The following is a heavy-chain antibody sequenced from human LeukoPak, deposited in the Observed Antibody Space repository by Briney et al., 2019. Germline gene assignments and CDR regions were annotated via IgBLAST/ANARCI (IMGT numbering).Heavy chain of an antibody. V-gene: IGHV4-59*01. CDR2: IYYSGST. CDR3: ARSGYSSSWSNYYYYMDV. D-gene: IGHD6-13*01. CDR1: GGSISSYY. Sequence: SETLSLTCTVSGGSISSYYWSWIRQPPGKGLEWIGYIYYSGSTNYNPSLKSRVTISVDTSKNQFSLKLSSVTAADTAVYYCARSGYSSSWSNYYYYMDVWGKGTTVTVSS. J-gene: IGHJ6*03.